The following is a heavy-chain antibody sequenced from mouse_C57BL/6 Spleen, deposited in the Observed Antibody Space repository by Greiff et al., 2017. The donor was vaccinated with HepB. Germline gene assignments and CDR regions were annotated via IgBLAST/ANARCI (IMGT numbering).Heavy chain of an antibody. D-gene: IGHD2-1*01. J-gene: IGHJ4*01. CDR2: INPNYGTT. CDR1: GYSFTDYN. Sequence: EVQLQQSGPELVKPGASVKISCKASGYSFTDYNMNWVKQSNGKSLEWIGVINPNYGTTSYNQKFKGKATLTVDQSSSTAYMQLNSLTSEDSAVYYCARRDPGSTMVTSYAMDYWGQGTSVTVSS. V-gene: IGHV1-39*01. CDR3: ARRDPGSTMVTSYAMDY.